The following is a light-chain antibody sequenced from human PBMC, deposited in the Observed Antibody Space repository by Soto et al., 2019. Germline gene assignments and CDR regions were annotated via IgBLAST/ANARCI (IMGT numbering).Light chain of an antibody. V-gene: IGLV7-46*01. CDR2: DTS. J-gene: IGLJ2*01. CDR3: LLSSNDARGV. CDR1: TGAVTSGHY. Sequence: QAVVTQEPSLTVSPGGTVTLTCGSSTGAVTSGHYPYWFQQKPGQAPRTLIYDTSNKHSWTPARFSGSLLGGKAALTLSGAQPEDEAEYYCLLSSNDARGVFGGGTKLTVL.